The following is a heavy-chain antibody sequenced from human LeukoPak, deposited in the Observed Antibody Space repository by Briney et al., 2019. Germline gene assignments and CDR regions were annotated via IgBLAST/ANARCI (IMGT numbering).Heavy chain of an antibody. Sequence: GAAVKVSCKASGYTFTSYSISWVRQAPGQGLEWMGWISAYNGNTNYAQKLQGRVTMTTDTSTSTAYMELRSLRSDDTAVYYCARKWLVGATFGFDPWGQGTLVTVSS. J-gene: IGHJ5*02. CDR1: GYTFTSYS. CDR3: ARKWLVGATFGFDP. V-gene: IGHV1-18*01. D-gene: IGHD1-26*01. CDR2: ISAYNGNT.